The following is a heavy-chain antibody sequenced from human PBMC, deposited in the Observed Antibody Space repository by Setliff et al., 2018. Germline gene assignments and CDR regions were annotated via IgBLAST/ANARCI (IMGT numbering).Heavy chain of an antibody. D-gene: IGHD3-10*01. CDR3: AGGQPLVRKYYYYMDV. V-gene: IGHV1-69*13. Sequence: SVKVSCKASGGTFSSYVISWVREAPGQGLEWMGGIIPMFGTNYAQKFQGRVTITADESTSTAYMELSSPGSEDTAVYYCAGGQPLVRKYYYYMDVWGKGTTVTVSS. CDR1: GGTFSSYV. J-gene: IGHJ6*03. CDR2: IIPMFGT.